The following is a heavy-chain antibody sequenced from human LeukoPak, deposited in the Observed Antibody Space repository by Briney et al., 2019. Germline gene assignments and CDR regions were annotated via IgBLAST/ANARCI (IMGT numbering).Heavy chain of an antibody. J-gene: IGHJ4*02. Sequence: SQTLSLTCAISGDSLSNNNVAWNWIRQSPSRGLEWLGRTYYRPKFNTDYAVSVKSRIAINSDTSKNQFSLQLNSVNPEDTGVYYCARGSHSSFDYWGQGTPVTVSS. CDR1: GDSLSNNNVA. V-gene: IGHV6-1*01. CDR3: ARGSHSSFDY. CDR2: TYYRPKFNT. D-gene: IGHD3-10*01.